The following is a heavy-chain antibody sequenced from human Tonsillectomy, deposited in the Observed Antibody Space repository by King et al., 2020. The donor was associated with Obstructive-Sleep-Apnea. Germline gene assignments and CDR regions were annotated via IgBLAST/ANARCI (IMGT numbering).Heavy chain of an antibody. J-gene: IGHJ4*02. Sequence: QLVQSGGGLVQPGGSLRLSCAASGFTFSSYAMSWVRQAPGKGLEWVSAISGSGGSTYYADSVKGRFTISRDNSKNTLYLQMNSLRAEDTAVYYCAGIPFYDFWSGYHFDYWGQGTLVTVSS. CDR2: ISGSGGST. D-gene: IGHD3-3*01. CDR1: GFTFSSYA. V-gene: IGHV3-23*04. CDR3: AGIPFYDFWSGYHFDY.